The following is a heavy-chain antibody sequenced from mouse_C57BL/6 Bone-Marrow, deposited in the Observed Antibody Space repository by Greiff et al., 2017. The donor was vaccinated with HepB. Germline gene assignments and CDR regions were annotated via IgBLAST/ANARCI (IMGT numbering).Heavy chain of an antibody. CDR3: ASYYYGSSYHFDY. J-gene: IGHJ2*01. V-gene: IGHV1-61*01. D-gene: IGHD1-1*01. Sequence: QVQLQQPGAELVRPGSSVKLSCKASGYTFTSYWMDWVKQRPGQGLEWIGNIYPSDSETHYNQKFKDKATLTVDKSSSTAYMQISSLTSEDSAVYYCASYYYGSSYHFDYWGQGTTLTVSS. CDR2: IYPSDSET. CDR1: GYTFTSYW.